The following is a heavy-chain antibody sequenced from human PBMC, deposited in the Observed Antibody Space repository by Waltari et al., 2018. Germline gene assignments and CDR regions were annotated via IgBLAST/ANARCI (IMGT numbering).Heavy chain of an antibody. V-gene: IGHV3-30*18. CDR3: AKLFTALFDY. J-gene: IGHJ4*02. Sequence: QVQLVESGGGVVQPGRSLRLSGAASGFTFSSDGMHGVRQAPGKGLAWVAVISYDGSNKYYADSVKGRFTISRDNSKNTLYLQMNSLRAEDTAVYYCAKLFTALFDYWGQGTLVTVSS. CDR1: GFTFSSDG. D-gene: IGHD3-16*01. CDR2: ISYDGSNK.